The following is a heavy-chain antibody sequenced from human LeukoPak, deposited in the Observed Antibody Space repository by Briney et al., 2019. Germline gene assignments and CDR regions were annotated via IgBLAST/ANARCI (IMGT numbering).Heavy chain of an antibody. V-gene: IGHV2-5*02. CDR1: GFSLSTSGLG. CDR2: IYWDDDK. CDR3: ALSPDIAAAGIMSWFDP. D-gene: IGHD6-13*01. J-gene: IGHJ5*02. Sequence: SGPTLLNPTPPLTVTCTFSGFSLSTSGLGVGWIRQPPGKALEWLAVIYWDDDKRYSPSLKSRLTITKDTSKNQVVLTMTNMDPVDTATYYCALSPDIAAAGIMSWFDPWGQGTLVTVSS.